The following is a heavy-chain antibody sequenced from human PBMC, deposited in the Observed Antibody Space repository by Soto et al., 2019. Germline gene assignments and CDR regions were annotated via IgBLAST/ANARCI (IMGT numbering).Heavy chain of an antibody. CDR2: IYCSGST. D-gene: IGHD5-12*01. CDR1: GGSISSGGYY. J-gene: IGHJ4*02. Sequence: SETLSLTCTVSGGSISSGGYYWCWIRQHPGKGLEWIGYIYCSGSTYYNPSLKSRVTISVDTSKNQFSLKLSSVTAADTAVYYCASGYVTPVFDYWGQGTLVTVSS. V-gene: IGHV4-31*03. CDR3: ASGYVTPVFDY.